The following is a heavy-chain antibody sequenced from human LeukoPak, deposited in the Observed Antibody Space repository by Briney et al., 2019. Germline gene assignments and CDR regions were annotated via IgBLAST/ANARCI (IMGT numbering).Heavy chain of an antibody. CDR2: IYHSGST. D-gene: IGHD2-15*01. V-gene: IGHV4-30-4*01. CDR1: GDSITNGDYY. Sequence: SETLSLTCNVSGDSITNGDYYWTWIRQSPGEGLEWLGYIYHSGSTLYLPPLESRLSLSVDTSKNQFSLTLTSVTAADSAVFYCARGVRGRKWYYFDPWGRGTLVTVSS. J-gene: IGHJ4*02. CDR3: ARGVRGRKWYYFDP.